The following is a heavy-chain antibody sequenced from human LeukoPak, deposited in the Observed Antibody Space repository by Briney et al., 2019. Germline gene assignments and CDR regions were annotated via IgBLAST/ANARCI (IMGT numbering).Heavy chain of an antibody. CDR1: GFTFSSYT. Sequence: GGSLRLSCAAPGFTFSSYTMHWVRQAPGKGLEWVALISYDGSNKYYANSVKGRFTFSRDNSENTLFLQMNSLRAEDTAMYYCGRLNVKDTVVVPAAISQDYWGQGTLVTVSS. J-gene: IGHJ4*02. D-gene: IGHD2-2*01. CDR3: GRLNVKDTVVVPAAISQDY. CDR2: ISYDGSNK. V-gene: IGHV3-30-3*01.